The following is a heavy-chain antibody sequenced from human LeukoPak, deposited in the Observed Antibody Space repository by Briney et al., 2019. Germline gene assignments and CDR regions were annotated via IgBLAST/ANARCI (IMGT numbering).Heavy chain of an antibody. J-gene: IGHJ4*02. CDR1: GYTFTGYY. D-gene: IGHD2-15*01. Sequence: ASVKVSCKASGYTFTGYYMHWVRQAPGHGLEWMGWIDPRTGDTHYAQQFRDRFSLTRDTSSSTAYMDLSRLTSDDTAIYFCAKDWEMRYWQGGFDSWGQGTLLTVSS. CDR3: AKDWEMRYWQGGFDS. V-gene: IGHV1-2*02. CDR2: IDPRTGDT.